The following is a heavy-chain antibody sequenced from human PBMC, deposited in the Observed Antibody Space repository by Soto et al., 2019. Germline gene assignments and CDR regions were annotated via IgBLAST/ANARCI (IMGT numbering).Heavy chain of an antibody. V-gene: IGHV3-64D*06. Sequence: GGSLRLSCSASGLSFNDYAMHWVRQAAGKGLKYVSSISSNGVSTYYADSVKGRFTISRDNSKNTLYLQMNSLRVEDTAVYYCVKDRFVNYWGQGALGTVS. J-gene: IGHJ4*02. D-gene: IGHD3-3*01. CDR3: VKDRFVNY. CDR1: GLSFNDYA. CDR2: ISSNGVST.